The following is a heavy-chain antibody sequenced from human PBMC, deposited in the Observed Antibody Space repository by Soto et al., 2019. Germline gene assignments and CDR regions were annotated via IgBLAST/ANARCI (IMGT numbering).Heavy chain of an antibody. D-gene: IGHD2-21*02. CDR2: IYWDDDK. CDR3: IHSRCGGDCLRSYSSHYYYGLDV. Sequence: QITLKESGPTLVKPTQTLTLTCSVSGFSLNTGGLGVGWIRQPPGKALEWLALIYWDDDKRYSPSLRNRLSISKDTSKYLVVFTTTNMDPVDTTTYYCIHSRCGGDCLRSYSSHYYYGLDVWGQGTTVTVSS. J-gene: IGHJ6*02. V-gene: IGHV2-5*02. CDR1: GFSLNTGGLG.